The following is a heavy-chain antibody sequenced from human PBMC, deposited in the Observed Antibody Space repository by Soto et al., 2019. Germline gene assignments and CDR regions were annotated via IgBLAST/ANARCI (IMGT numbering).Heavy chain of an antibody. CDR3: ARAVRITIFGVVTTGVGYFDY. V-gene: IGHV4-39*01. Sequence: ASETLSLTCTVSGGSISSSSYYWGWIRQPPGKGLEWIGSIYYSGSTYYNPSLKSRVTISVDTSKNQFSLKLSSVTAADTAVYYCARAVRITIFGVVTTGVGYFDYWGQGTLVTVSS. CDR1: GGSISSSSYY. J-gene: IGHJ4*02. CDR2: IYYSGST. D-gene: IGHD3-3*01.